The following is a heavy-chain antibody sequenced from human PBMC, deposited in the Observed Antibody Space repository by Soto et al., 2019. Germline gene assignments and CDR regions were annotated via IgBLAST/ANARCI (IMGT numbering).Heavy chain of an antibody. Sequence: QVQLVQSGAEVKKSGASVKVSCKASGYTFTSHDINWVRQATGQGLEWMGWMNHNSGNTGYAQKFQGRVTMTRNTSITTVYMELSSLRSEDTAVYYCSRWDYGYYARFDFWGQGTLVTVSS. V-gene: IGHV1-8*01. CDR1: GYTFTSHD. CDR2: MNHNSGNT. J-gene: IGHJ4*02. D-gene: IGHD4-17*01. CDR3: SRWDYGYYARFDF.